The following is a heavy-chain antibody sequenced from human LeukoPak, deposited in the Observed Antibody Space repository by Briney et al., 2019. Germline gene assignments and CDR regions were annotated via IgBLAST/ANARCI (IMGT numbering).Heavy chain of an antibody. D-gene: IGHD3-10*01. CDR3: AKFPWFGELSSYYFDY. CDR2: ISGSGGST. V-gene: IGHV3-23*01. CDR1: GFTFSSYA. J-gene: IGHJ4*02. Sequence: SGGSLRLSCAASGFTFSSYAMSWVRRAPGKGLEWVSAISGSGGSTYYADSVKGRFTISRDISKNTLYLQMNSLRAEDTAVYYCAKFPWFGELSSYYFDYWGQGTLVTVSS.